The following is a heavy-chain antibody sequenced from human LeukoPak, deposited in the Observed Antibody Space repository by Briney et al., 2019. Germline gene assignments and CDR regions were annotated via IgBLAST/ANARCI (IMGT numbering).Heavy chain of an antibody. J-gene: IGHJ5*02. V-gene: IGHV3-7*01. CDR2: IRQDGGET. D-gene: IGHD1-26*01. CDR1: GFTFSTYW. Sequence: PGGSLRLSCAASGFTFSTYWMSWVRQAPGKGLEWVANIRQDGGETYYVDSVKGRFTISRDNAKNSLFLQMNSLRAEDTAVYYCARTPFSGSYNGHWFDPWGQGTLVTVSS. CDR3: ARTPFSGSYNGHWFDP.